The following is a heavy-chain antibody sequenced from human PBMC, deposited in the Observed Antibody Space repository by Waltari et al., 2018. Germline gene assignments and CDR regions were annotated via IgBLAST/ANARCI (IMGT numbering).Heavy chain of an antibody. J-gene: IGHJ6*02. CDR2: IYSGGST. V-gene: IGHV3-66*02. Sequence: EVQLVESGGGLVQPGGSLRLSCAASGFTVSSNNMSWVRQAPGKGLEWVSVIYSGGSTYYADSVKGRFTISRDNSKNTLYLQMNSLRAEDTAVYYCAREVASGWYPYGMDVWGQGTTVTVSS. CDR3: AREVASGWYPYGMDV. D-gene: IGHD6-19*01. CDR1: GFTVSSNN.